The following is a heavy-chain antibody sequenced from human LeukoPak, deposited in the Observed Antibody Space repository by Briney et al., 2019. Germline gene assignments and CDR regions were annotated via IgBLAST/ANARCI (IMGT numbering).Heavy chain of an antibody. CDR1: GFTFSSYG. CDR3: ARDWDAIRPSYYFDY. D-gene: IGHD2-8*01. J-gene: IGHJ4*02. CDR2: ISYDGSNK. V-gene: IGHV3-30*19. Sequence: GGSLRLSCAASGFTFSSYGMHWVRQAPGKGLEWVAVISYDGSNKYYADSVKGRFTISRDNSKNTLYLQMNSLRAEDTAVYYCARDWDAIRPSYYFDYWGQGALVTVSS.